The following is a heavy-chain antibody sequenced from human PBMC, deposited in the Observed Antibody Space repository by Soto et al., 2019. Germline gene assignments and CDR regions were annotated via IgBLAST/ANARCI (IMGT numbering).Heavy chain of an antibody. CDR2: ISGSSSYI. CDR1: GFSFSDYS. CDR3: ARDGAYCSGTGCRDYYHYMDV. D-gene: IGHD2-2*01. J-gene: IGHJ6*03. Sequence: EVQLVESGGGLVKPGGSLRLSSAASGFSFSDYSMNWVRQAPGKGLEWVSSISGSSSYIYYADSLKGRVTVSRDNAEKSLYLQMNSLRAEDTAVYYCARDGAYCSGTGCRDYYHYMDVWGKGTTVTVSS. V-gene: IGHV3-21*01.